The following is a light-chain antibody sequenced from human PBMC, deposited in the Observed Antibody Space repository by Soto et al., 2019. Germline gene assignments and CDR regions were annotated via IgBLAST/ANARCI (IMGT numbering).Light chain of an antibody. V-gene: IGLV2-14*01. CDR1: SSDVGGYKY. CDR2: EVS. Sequence: QSALTQPASVSGSPGQSITISCTGTSSDVGGYKYVSWYQQHPGKAPKLMIYEVSNRPSGVSNRFSGSKAGNTASLTISGLQAEDEDDYYCSSFTITTTLVFGGVTKLTVL. J-gene: IGLJ3*02. CDR3: SSFTITTTLV.